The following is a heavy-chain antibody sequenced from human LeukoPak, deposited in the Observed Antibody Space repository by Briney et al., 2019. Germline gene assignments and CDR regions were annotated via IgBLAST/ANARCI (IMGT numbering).Heavy chain of an antibody. V-gene: IGHV1-2*02. CDR2: INPNSGGT. J-gene: IGHJ4*02. D-gene: IGHD2-15*01. CDR1: GYTFTGYY. Sequence: ASVKVSCKASGYTFTGYYMHWVRQAPGQGLEWMGWINPNSGGTNYAQKFQGRVTMTRDTSISTAYMELSSLRSEDTAVSYCARAGSDCSGGSCYRTPSYDYGGQGTLVTVPS. CDR3: ARAGSDCSGGSCYRTPSYDY.